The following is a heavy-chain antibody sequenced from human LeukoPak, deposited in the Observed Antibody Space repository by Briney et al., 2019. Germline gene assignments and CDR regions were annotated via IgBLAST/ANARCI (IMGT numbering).Heavy chain of an antibody. CDR2: ISAYNGNT. J-gene: IGHJ5*02. CDR3: ARALDIVVVPAASRPPFDP. D-gene: IGHD2-2*03. Sequence: ASVKVSCKASGYTFTSYGISWVRQAPGQGLEWMGWISAYNGNTNYAQKLQGRVTMTTDTSTSTAYMELRSLRSDDTAVYYCARALDIVVVPAASRPPFDPWGQGTLVTVSS. V-gene: IGHV1-18*01. CDR1: GYTFTSYG.